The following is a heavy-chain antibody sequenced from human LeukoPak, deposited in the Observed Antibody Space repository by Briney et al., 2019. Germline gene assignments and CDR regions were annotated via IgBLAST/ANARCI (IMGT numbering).Heavy chain of an antibody. Sequence: ASVKVSCKASGYTFTSYDINWVRQATGQGLEWMGWMNPNSGNTGYAQKFQGRVTITRNTSIGTAYMELSNLRSEDTAVYYCARLYGDYGYYYYYYMDVWGKGTTVTVSS. CDR1: GYTFTSYD. J-gene: IGHJ6*03. CDR3: ARLYGDYGYYYYYYMDV. V-gene: IGHV1-8*03. D-gene: IGHD4-17*01. CDR2: MNPNSGNT.